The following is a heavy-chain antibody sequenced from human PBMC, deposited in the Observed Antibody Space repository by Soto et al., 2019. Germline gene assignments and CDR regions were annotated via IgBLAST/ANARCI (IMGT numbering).Heavy chain of an antibody. Sequence: QLQLQESGPGLVKPSETLSLTCTVSGGSISSRGYYWGWIRQPPGKGLEWIGTIYYSGSTYYNPSLKSRGTISVDTSKNPFSLKLSSVTAADTAVYYCATSNWFDPWGQGTLVTVSS. CDR2: IYYSGST. CDR3: ATSNWFDP. V-gene: IGHV4-39*01. CDR1: GGSISSRGYY. J-gene: IGHJ5*02.